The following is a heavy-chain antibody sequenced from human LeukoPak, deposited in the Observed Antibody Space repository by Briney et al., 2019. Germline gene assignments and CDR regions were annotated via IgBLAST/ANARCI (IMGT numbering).Heavy chain of an antibody. D-gene: IGHD1-26*01. CDR1: GFTFSSYA. Sequence: GGSLRLSCAASGFTFSSYAMHWVRQAPGKGLEWVAVISYDGSNKYYADSVKGRFTISRDNSKNTLYLQMNSLRAEDTAVYYCAKLIVGATHDAFDIWGQGTMVTVSS. V-gene: IGHV3-30*04. CDR3: AKLIVGATHDAFDI. CDR2: ISYDGSNK. J-gene: IGHJ3*02.